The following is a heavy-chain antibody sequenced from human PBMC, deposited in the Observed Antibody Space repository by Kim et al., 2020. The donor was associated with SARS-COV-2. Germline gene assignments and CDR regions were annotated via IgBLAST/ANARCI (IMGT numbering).Heavy chain of an antibody. CDR3: ATFYGMDV. Sequence: DCETIYAQKFQGRVTMTEDTSTDTAYMELSSLRSEDTAVYYCATFYGMDVWGQVTTVTVSS. CDR2: DCET. J-gene: IGHJ6*02. V-gene: IGHV1-24*01.